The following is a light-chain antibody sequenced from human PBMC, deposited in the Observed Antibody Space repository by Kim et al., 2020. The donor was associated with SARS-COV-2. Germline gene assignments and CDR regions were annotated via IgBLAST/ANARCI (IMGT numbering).Light chain of an antibody. CDR3: SSYAGSNNWV. CDR1: SSDVGNYNY. CDR2: EVS. V-gene: IGLV2-8*01. J-gene: IGLJ2*01. Sequence: GQSVTLSCTGTSSDVGNYNYVSWYQQHPGNAPKLMISEVSKRPSGVPDRFSGSKSGNTASLTVSGLQAEDEADYYCSSYAGSNNWVFGGGTQLTVL.